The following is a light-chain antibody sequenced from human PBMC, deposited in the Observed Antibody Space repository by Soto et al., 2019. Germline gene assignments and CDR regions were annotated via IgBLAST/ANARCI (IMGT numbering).Light chain of an antibody. Sequence: QPVLTQPPSVSGAPGQRVTISCTGSSSNIGARYDVHWYQQLPGTAPKLLVFANSNRPSGVPDRFSGSKSGTSASLAITGLQAEDEADYYCQSYDSSLSACVFGGGTKLTVL. CDR2: ANS. CDR3: QSYDSSLSACV. CDR1: SSNIGARYD. J-gene: IGLJ3*02. V-gene: IGLV1-40*01.